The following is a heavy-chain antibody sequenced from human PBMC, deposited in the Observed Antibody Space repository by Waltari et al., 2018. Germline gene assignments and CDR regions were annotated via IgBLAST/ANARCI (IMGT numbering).Heavy chain of an antibody. CDR3: ARLSQPYYDFWSGPRTGWFDP. CDR1: GGSFSGYY. Sequence: QVQLQQWGAGLLKPSETLSLTCAVYGGSFSGYYWSWIRQPPGKGLEWIGEINHSGSTNYNPSLKSRVTISVDTSKNQFSLKLSSVTAADTAVYYCARLSQPYYDFWSGPRTGWFDPWGQGTLVTVSS. CDR2: INHSGST. J-gene: IGHJ5*02. D-gene: IGHD3-3*01. V-gene: IGHV4-34*01.